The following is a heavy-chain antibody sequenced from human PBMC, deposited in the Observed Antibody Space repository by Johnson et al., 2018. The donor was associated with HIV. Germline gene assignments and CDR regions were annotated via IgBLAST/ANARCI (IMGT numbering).Heavy chain of an antibody. CDR2: ISSSGSTI. J-gene: IGHJ3*02. D-gene: IGHD3-22*01. CDR1: GFTFSDYY. Sequence: QVQLVESGGGLVKPGGSLRLSCAASGFTFSDYYMSWIRQAPGKGLEWVSYISSSGSTIYYADSVTGRFSISRDTAKTSLSLQMNSLRVEDTALYYCVSVVVTMIVSDTLPSLGDGRNDAFDIWGQGTMVTVSS. CDR3: VSVVVTMIVSDTLPSLGDGRNDAFDI. V-gene: IGHV3-11*01.